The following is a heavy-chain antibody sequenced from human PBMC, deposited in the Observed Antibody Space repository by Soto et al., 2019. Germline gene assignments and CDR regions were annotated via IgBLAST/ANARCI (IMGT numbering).Heavy chain of an antibody. D-gene: IGHD2-15*01. CDR1: GCTFSSYW. CDR3: ARASGVCSGGSCYSGYYYYYMDV. V-gene: IGHV3-74*01. J-gene: IGHJ6*03. CDR2: INSDGSST. Sequence: EVQLVESGGGLVQPGGSLRLSCAASGCTFSSYWMHWVRQAPGKGLVCVSRINSDGSSTSYADSVKGRFTISRDNAKNTLYLQMNSLRAEDTAVYYCARASGVCSGGSCYSGYYYYYMDVWGKGTTVTVSS.